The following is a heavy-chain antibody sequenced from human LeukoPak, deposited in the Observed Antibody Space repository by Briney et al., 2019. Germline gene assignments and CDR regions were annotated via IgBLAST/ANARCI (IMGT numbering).Heavy chain of an antibody. Sequence: PGGSLRLSCAGSRFTFSSYWMNWVRQVPGKGLVWLSRIRTDGSSTTYADSVKGRFTISRDNARNTLYLEMKSLRAEDTAVYYCVRRGGTDDYCYYGMDVWGQGTTVTVSS. CDR1: RFTFSSYW. J-gene: IGHJ6*02. V-gene: IGHV3-74*03. D-gene: IGHD1-26*01. CDR3: VRRGGTDDYCYYGMDV. CDR2: IRTDGSST.